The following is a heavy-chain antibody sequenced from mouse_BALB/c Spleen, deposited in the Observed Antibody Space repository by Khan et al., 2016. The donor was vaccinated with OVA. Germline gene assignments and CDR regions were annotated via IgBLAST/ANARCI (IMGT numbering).Heavy chain of an antibody. J-gene: IGHJ2*01. V-gene: IGHV3-2*02. D-gene: IGHD1-1*01. Sequence: QLEESGPGLVTPSQSLSLTCTVTGYSITSDYAWNWIRQFPGNKLEWMGFISYSGNTKYNPSLKSRFSITRDTSKNQFFLHLNSVTIEDTATYSCARVYGGDFDYWGQGTTLTVSS. CDR1: GYSITSDYA. CDR2: ISYSGNT. CDR3: ARVYGGDFDY.